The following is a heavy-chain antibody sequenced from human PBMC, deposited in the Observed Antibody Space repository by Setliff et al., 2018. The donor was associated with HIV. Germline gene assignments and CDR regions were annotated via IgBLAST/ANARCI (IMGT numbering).Heavy chain of an antibody. D-gene: IGHD3-16*01. Sequence: SETLSLTCAVSGYSISSGYYWGWIRQPPGKGLEWIGRIYFSGSTNYNPSLKSRVTISIDTSKNQLSLKLSSVTAADTAVYYCARDWAAPYYYGMDVWGPGTTVTVSS. CDR3: ARDWAAPYYYGMDV. V-gene: IGHV4-38-2*02. J-gene: IGHJ6*02. CDR1: GYSISSGYY. CDR2: IYFSGST.